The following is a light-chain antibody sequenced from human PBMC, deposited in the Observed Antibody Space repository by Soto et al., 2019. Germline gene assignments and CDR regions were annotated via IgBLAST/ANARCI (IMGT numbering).Light chain of an antibody. CDR2: EVN. V-gene: IGLV2-8*01. CDR3: SSYAGSSNV. CDR1: GSDVGGYNY. J-gene: IGLJ1*01. Sequence: QSVLTQPLSASGSPGQSVAISCTGTGSDVGGYNYVSWYQQHPGKAPKLMIYEVNKRPSGVPDRFSGSKSGNTASLTVSGLQAEDEADYYCSSYAGSSNVFGTGTKVTVL.